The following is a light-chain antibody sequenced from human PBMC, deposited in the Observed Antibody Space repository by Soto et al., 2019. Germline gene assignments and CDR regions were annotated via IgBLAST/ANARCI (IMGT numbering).Light chain of an antibody. CDR3: QHYNSYSEA. Sequence: DIQMTQSPSTLSGSVGDRVTITCRASQTISSWLVWYQQKPGKAPKLLIYKASTLKSGVPSRFSGSGSGTDFTLTISSLQPDDFATYYCQHYNSYSEAFGQGTKVELK. V-gene: IGKV1-5*03. CDR1: QTISSW. CDR2: KAS. J-gene: IGKJ1*01.